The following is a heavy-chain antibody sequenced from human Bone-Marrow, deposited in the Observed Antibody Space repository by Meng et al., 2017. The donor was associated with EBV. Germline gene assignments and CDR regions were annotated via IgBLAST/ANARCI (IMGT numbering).Heavy chain of an antibody. J-gene: IGHJ4*02. V-gene: IGHV4-4*02. CDR1: RGSISSSNW. CDR2: IYHSGST. CDR3: VGAHYGDSSGYYYAY. Sequence: VSLHAALPVLVKPSGTLPPPCAVPRGSISSSNWWSWVRQPPGKGLEWIGEIYHSGSTNYNPSLKSRVTISVDKSKNQFSLKLSSVTAADTAVYYCVGAHYGDSSGYYYAYWGQGTLVTVSS. D-gene: IGHD3-22*01.